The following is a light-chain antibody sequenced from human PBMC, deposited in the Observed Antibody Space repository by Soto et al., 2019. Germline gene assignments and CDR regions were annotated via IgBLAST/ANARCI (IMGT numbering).Light chain of an antibody. Sequence: QSALTQPPSVSGSPGQSITISCTGNSSDVGGYNYVSWYQQHPGKAPKLMIYDVSNRPSGVSNRFSGSKSGNTASLTISGLQAEDEADYYCSSYTSSSTRVFGTGTKLTVL. CDR1: SSDVGGYNY. V-gene: IGLV2-14*01. J-gene: IGLJ1*01. CDR2: DVS. CDR3: SSYTSSSTRV.